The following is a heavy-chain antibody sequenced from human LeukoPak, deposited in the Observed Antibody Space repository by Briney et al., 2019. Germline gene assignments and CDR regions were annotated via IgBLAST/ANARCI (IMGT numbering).Heavy chain of an antibody. CDR1: GFPFSSYG. J-gene: IGHJ4*02. Sequence: PGGSLRLSCAASGFPFSSYGMHWVRQAPGKGLEWVAVIWNDGSKKFYADSVKGRFTISRDNHKKAVYLQMNTLRVDDTAVDYCATDRNIVILPAAIEGCDYWGLGTLVTVAS. D-gene: IGHD2-2*01. CDR2: IWNDGSKK. V-gene: IGHV3-30*02. CDR3: ATDRNIVILPAAIEGCDY.